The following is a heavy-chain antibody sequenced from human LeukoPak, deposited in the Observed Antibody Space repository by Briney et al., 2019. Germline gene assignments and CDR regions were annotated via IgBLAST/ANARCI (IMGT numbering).Heavy chain of an antibody. D-gene: IGHD7-27*01. J-gene: IGHJ5*01. V-gene: IGHV1-24*01. CDR2: FDHEDGKT. CDR1: GHAVTEFS. Sequence: ASVKVSCKVSGHAVTEFSIHWVRQAPGKGLEWLGGFDHEDGKTVYAQSFQGRLTMTEDTSTDTAYMELDRLTSDYTAVYCCAGPTGAYDSWGQGTLVIVSS. CDR3: AGPTGAYDS.